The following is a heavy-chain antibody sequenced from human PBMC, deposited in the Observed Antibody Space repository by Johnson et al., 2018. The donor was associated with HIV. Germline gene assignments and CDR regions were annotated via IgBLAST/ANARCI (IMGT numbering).Heavy chain of an antibody. CDR2: ISYDGSNK. CDR3: ARAPHDALDV. Sequence: QVQLVESGGGVVQPGRSLRLSCAASGFTFSSFDMHWVRQAPGKGLEWVALISYDGSNKYYADSVKGRFTISRDNSDHTLYLQMNSLRDEATAVYSCARAPHDALDVWGQGTMVTVSS. CDR1: GFTFSSFD. V-gene: IGHV3-30*14. J-gene: IGHJ3*01.